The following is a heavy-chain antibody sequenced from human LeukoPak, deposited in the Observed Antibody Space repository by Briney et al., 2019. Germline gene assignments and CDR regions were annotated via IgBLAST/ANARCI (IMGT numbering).Heavy chain of an antibody. D-gene: IGHD3-22*01. V-gene: IGHV1-2*02. CDR2: INPNSRGT. J-gene: IGHJ4*02. CDR1: AYTCTVYY. CDR3: ATTYYYDSSALDY. Sequence: GASVTVSFTSSAYTCTVYYIHWVRHGPGQGHGWVGWINPNSRGTNYAQKFQGSVTMIRDTSISTAYMELSRLRSDDTAVYYCATTYYYDSSALDYSGQGTLVSVSS.